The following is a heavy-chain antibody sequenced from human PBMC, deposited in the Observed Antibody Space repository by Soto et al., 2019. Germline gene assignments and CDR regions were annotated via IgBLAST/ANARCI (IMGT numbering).Heavy chain of an antibody. CDR2: MNPNSGNT. Sequence: GASVKVSCKASGYTFTSYDINWVRQATGQGLEWMGWMNPNSGNTGYAQKFQGRVTMTRNTSISTAYMELSSLRSEDTAVYYCARGLSCSGGGCLLYYYGMDVWGQGTTVTVSS. CDR3: ARGLSCSGGGCLLYYYGMDV. J-gene: IGHJ6*02. V-gene: IGHV1-8*01. D-gene: IGHD2-15*01. CDR1: GYTFTSYD.